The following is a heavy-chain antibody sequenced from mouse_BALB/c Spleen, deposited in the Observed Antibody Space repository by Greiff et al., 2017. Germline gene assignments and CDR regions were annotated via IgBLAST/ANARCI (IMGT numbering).Heavy chain of an antibody. CDR2: INPSNGRT. V-gene: IGHV1S81*02. D-gene: IGHD1-1*01. J-gene: IGHJ4*01. Sequence: VQLQQPGAELVKPGASVKLSCKASSYTFTSYWMHWVKQRPGQGLEWIGEINPSNGRTNYNEKFKSKATLTVDKSSSTAYMQLSSLTSEDSAVYYCARSGYYGSSNYYAMDYWGQGTSVTVSS. CDR3: ARSGYYGSSNYYAMDY. CDR1: SYTFTSYW.